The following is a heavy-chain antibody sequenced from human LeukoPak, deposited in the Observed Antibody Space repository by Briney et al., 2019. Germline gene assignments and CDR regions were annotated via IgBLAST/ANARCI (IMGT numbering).Heavy chain of an antibody. V-gene: IGHV1-18*01. CDR2: ISVYSDDT. D-gene: IGHD3-22*01. CDR3: AREADSSGYFFRPDY. Sequence: ASVKVSCKASGYTFTNYAISWVRQAPGQGLEWMGWISVYSDDTKSAQYLQGRITMTKDTSTSTAYMELRSLRSDDTAVYYCAREADSSGYFFRPDYWGQGTLVTVSS. CDR1: GYTFTNYA. J-gene: IGHJ4*02.